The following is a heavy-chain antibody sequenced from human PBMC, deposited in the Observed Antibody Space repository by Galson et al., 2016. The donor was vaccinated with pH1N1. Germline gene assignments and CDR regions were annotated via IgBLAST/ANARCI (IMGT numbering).Heavy chain of an antibody. D-gene: IGHD7-27*01. J-gene: IGHJ4*02. CDR3: ARQRMGMDFDN. V-gene: IGHV4-39*07. Sequence: SETLSLTCIVSGGSTIDNMYYWSWIRQPPGQGLEWIGSIHYTGTTHFNPSLKSRVTMSADTSRNQFSLNLSSVTAADTALFYCARQRMGMDFDNWGQGTLVAVSS. CDR2: IHYTGTT. CDR1: GGSTIDNMYY.